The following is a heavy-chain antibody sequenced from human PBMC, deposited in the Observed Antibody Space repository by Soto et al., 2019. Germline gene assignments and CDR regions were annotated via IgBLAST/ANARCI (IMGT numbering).Heavy chain of an antibody. V-gene: IGHV1-46*01. CDR1: GDTFTDYY. D-gene: IGHD2-21*02. CDR3: ARGGHVVVVTAALDY. J-gene: IGHJ4*02. Sequence: QVQLMQSGAEVKKPGASVKVSCKASGDTFTDYYIHWVRQAPGQGLEWMGTVNPSGGHTTYAQHFVGRVAMTRETSTSTLYMDLTRLTSEDRAVYYCARGGHVVVVTAALDYWGQGTLVTVSS. CDR2: VNPSGGHT.